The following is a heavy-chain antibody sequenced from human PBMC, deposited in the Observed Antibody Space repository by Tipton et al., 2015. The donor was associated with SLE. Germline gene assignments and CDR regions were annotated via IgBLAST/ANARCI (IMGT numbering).Heavy chain of an antibody. V-gene: IGHV4-34*01. CDR2: INHSGST. Sequence: LRLSCAVYGGSFSGYYWSWIRQPPGKGLEWIGEINHSGSTNYNPSLKSRVTISVDTSKNQFYLKLSSVTAADTAVYYCARGRGSSSDYWGQGTLVTVSS. J-gene: IGHJ4*02. D-gene: IGHD6-6*01. CDR1: GGSFSGYY. CDR3: ARGRGSSSDY.